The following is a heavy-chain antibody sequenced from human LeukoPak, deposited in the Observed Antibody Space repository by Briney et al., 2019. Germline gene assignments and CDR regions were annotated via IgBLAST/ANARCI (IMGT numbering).Heavy chain of an antibody. D-gene: IGHD1-26*01. V-gene: IGHV3-23*01. CDR2: FTRNDETT. Sequence: PGGSLRLSCAASGFTFSNSAMSWVRQAPGKGLEWVSGFTRNDETTSNADSVKGRFTISRDNSRDTLYLQMNSLTAEDTAVYYCARAWESIAGYYFDYWGQGTLVTVSS. CDR3: ARAWESIAGYYFDY. J-gene: IGHJ4*02. CDR1: GFTFSNSA.